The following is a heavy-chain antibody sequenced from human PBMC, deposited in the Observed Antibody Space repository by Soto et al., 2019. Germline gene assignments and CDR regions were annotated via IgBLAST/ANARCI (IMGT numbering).Heavy chain of an antibody. CDR1: GFTFSSYW. CDR2: IKQDGSEK. D-gene: IGHD2-15*01. CDR3: ASAPSSLGYCSGGSCHGYFDY. Sequence: PGGSLRLSCAASGFTFSSYWMSCVRQAPGKGLEWVANIKQDGSEKYYVDSVKGRFTISRDNAKNSLYLQMNSLRAEDTAVYYCASAPSSLGYCSGGSCHGYFDYWGQGTLVTVSS. J-gene: IGHJ4*02. V-gene: IGHV3-7*01.